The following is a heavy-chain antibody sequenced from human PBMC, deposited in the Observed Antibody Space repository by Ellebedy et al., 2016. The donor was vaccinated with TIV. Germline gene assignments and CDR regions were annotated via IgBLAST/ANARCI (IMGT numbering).Heavy chain of an antibody. CDR3: ARVPLDY. V-gene: IGHV4-34*01. CDR1: GGSFSGYY. CDR2: INHSGST. Sequence: GSLRLXCAVYGGSFSGYYWSWIRQPPGKGLEWIGEINHSGSTNYNPSLKSRVTISVDTSKNQFSLKLSSVTAADTAVYYCARVPLDYWGQGTLVTVSS. J-gene: IGHJ4*02.